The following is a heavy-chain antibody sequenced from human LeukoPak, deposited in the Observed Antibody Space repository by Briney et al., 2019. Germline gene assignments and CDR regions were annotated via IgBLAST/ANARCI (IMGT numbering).Heavy chain of an antibody. CDR1: GYTFTSYG. J-gene: IGHJ4*02. D-gene: IGHD2-15*01. V-gene: IGHV1-18*01. CDR3: ARDHPVVAAPKGDY. Sequence: ASVKVSCKASGYTFTSYGISWVRQAPGKGLEWMGWISAYNGNTNYAQKLQGRVTITTDTSTSTAYMELRSLRSDDTAVYYCARDHPVVAAPKGDYWGQGTLVTVSS. CDR2: ISAYNGNT.